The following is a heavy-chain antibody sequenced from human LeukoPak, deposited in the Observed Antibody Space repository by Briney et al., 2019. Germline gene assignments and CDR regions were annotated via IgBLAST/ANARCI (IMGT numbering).Heavy chain of an antibody. CDR2: MSYSGST. CDR3: ARFYTTSQYGSGYMDV. V-gene: IGHV4-38-2*01. CDR1: GSSISSGYY. D-gene: IGHD3-10*01. Sequence: ASETLSLTCAVSGSSISSGYYWGWIRQPPGKGLEWIGSMSYSGSTYYNPSLKSRVTIAVDTSKTQFSLKLSSVTAADTAVYYCARFYTTSQYGSGYMDVWGKGTTVTVSS. J-gene: IGHJ6*03.